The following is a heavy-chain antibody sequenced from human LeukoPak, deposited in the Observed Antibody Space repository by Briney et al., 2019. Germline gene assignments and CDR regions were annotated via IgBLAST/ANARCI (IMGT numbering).Heavy chain of an antibody. D-gene: IGHD2/OR15-2a*01. CDR3: AREPRDFYWFEV. CDR2: IHHTGST. CDR1: GGSISSGGYY. Sequence: PSQTLSLTCSVSGGSISSGGYYWTRIRQYPGEGLEWIGYIHHTGSTYYKPSLQSRVTISVDTSKNQFSLWLTAVTGADTAVYYCAREPRDFYWFEVWGQGTPVTVSS. V-gene: IGHV4-31*03. J-gene: IGHJ5*02.